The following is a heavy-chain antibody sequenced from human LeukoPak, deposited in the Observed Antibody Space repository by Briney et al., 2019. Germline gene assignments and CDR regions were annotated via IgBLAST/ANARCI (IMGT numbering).Heavy chain of an antibody. CDR1: GGSISSSNW. V-gene: IGHV4-4*02. J-gene: IGHJ4*02. Sequence: SETLSLTCAVSGGSISSSNWWSWVRQPPGKGLEWIGEIYHSGSTNYNPSLKSRVTISVDTSKNQFSLKLSSVTAADTAVYYCASLRPIYGVQQAHWGQGTLVTVSS. CDR3: ASLRPIYGVQQAH. D-gene: IGHD6-13*01. CDR2: IYHSGST.